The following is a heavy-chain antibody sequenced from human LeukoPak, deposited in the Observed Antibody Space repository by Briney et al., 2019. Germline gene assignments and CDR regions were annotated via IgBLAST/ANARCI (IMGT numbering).Heavy chain of an antibody. D-gene: IGHD3-10*01. Sequence: GASVKVSCKASGYTFTGYYMHWVRQAPGQGLEWMGWINPNSGGTNYAQKFQGGVTMTRDTSISTAYMELSRLRSDDTAVYYCARILWFGDYFDYWGQGTLVTVSS. V-gene: IGHV1-2*02. CDR2: INPNSGGT. J-gene: IGHJ4*02. CDR1: GYTFTGYY. CDR3: ARILWFGDYFDY.